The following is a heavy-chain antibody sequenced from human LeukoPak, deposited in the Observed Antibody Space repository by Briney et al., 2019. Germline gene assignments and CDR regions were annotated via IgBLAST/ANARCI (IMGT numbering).Heavy chain of an antibody. Sequence: GGSLRLSSAASGFTFSSYGMHWVRQAPGKGLEWGAFIRYDGSKKYYADSVKGRFTISRDNSKNTLYLQMNRPRGEDTAMYYCARVQGGGYRTADYWGQGTLVTVSS. D-gene: IGHD6-19*01. V-gene: IGHV3-30*02. CDR2: IRYDGSKK. CDR3: ARVQGGGYRTADY. J-gene: IGHJ4*02. CDR1: GFTFSSYG.